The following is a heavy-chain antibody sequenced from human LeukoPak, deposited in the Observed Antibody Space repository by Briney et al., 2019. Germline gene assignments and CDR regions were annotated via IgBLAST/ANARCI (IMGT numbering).Heavy chain of an antibody. D-gene: IGHD6-6*01. V-gene: IGHV3-23*01. CDR2: VSGGGGST. CDR1: GFTFSTYV. J-gene: IGHJ4*02. Sequence: GGSLRLSCAASGFTFSTYVMSWVRQAPGKGLVWVSAVSGGGGSTYYADSVRGRFTISRDNSKNTLYLQMNSLRAEDAAVYYCAKGMVGIAARSFDYWGQGTLVTVSS. CDR3: AKGMVGIAARSFDY.